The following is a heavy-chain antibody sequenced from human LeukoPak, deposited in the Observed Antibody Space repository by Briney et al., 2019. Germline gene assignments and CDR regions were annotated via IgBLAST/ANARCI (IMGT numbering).Heavy chain of an antibody. V-gene: IGHV4-34*01. D-gene: IGHD2-15*01. CDR3: ARDSVAATPFDY. CDR2: INHSGST. Sequence: PSETLSLTCAVYGGSFSGYYWSWIRQPPGKGLEWIGEINHSGSTNYNPSLKSRVTMSVDTSKNQFSLKLSSVTAADTAVYYCARDSVAATPFDYWGQGTLVTVSS. CDR1: GGSFSGYY. J-gene: IGHJ4*02.